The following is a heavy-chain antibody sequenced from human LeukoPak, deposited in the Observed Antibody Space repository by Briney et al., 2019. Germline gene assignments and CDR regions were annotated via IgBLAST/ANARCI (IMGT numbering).Heavy chain of an antibody. V-gene: IGHV1-69*01. CDR3: ARARGPGYCSSTSCYTGNDAFDI. D-gene: IGHD2-2*02. J-gene: IGHJ3*02. CDR1: GGTFSSYA. CDR2: IIPVFGTA. Sequence: ASVKVSCKASGGTFSSYAISWVRQAPGQGLEWMGGIIPVFGTANYAQKFRGRVTITADESTSTAYMELSSLRSEDTAVYYCARARGPGYCSSTSCYTGNDAFDIWGQGTMVTVSS.